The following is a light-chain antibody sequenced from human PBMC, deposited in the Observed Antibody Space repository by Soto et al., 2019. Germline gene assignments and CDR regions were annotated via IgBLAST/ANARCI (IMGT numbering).Light chain of an antibody. CDR2: VAS. CDR3: QQYHNWPPQYT. V-gene: IGKV3-15*01. CDR1: QTVSSN. Sequence: EIVMTQSPATLSVSPGERATVSCRASQTVSSNLAWYPQKLGQAPRLLIHVASTRATGVPARFSGGGSGTEFTLTISSLQSEDFAVYYCQQYHNWPPQYTFGQGTKLQIK. J-gene: IGKJ2*01.